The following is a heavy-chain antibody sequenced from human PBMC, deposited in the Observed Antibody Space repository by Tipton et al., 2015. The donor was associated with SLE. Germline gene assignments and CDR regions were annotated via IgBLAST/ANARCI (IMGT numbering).Heavy chain of an antibody. Sequence: TLSLTCTVSGGSILSSTSFWDWIRQPPGKGLEWIGSIYYRGGTHYNPSLKSRVTVSMDTSKNQFSLKLNSVTAADTAVYYCARVDGATGRDSWGQGTTVTVSS. CDR3: ARVDGATGRDS. CDR1: GGSILSSTSF. V-gene: IGHV4-39*07. D-gene: IGHD5-12*01. CDR2: IYYRGGT. J-gene: IGHJ6*02.